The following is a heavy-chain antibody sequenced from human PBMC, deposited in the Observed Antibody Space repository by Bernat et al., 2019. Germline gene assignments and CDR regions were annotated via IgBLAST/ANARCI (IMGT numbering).Heavy chain of an antibody. CDR2: IIPIFGTA. J-gene: IGHJ6*03. D-gene: IGHD1-1*01. CDR1: GGTFSSYA. Sequence: QVQLVQSGAEVKKPGSSVKVSCKASGGTFSSYAISWVRQAPGQGLEWMGGIIPIFGTANYAQKFQGRVTITADKSTSTAYMELSSLRSEDTAVYYCARENAGGTETAPYYYYDMDVWGKGTTVTVSS. V-gene: IGHV1-69*06. CDR3: ARENAGGTETAPYYYYDMDV.